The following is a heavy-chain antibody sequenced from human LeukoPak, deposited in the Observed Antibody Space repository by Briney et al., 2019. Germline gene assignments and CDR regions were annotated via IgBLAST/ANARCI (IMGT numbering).Heavy chain of an antibody. D-gene: IGHD1-14*01. CDR1: GGSISSYY. CDR3: ARDHPVFPEKGDAFDI. V-gene: IGHV4-59*12. CDR2: IYYSGST. J-gene: IGHJ3*02. Sequence: PSETLSLTCTVSGGSISSYYWSWIRQPPGKGLEWIGYIYYSGSTNYNPSLKSRVTISVDTSKNQFSLKLSSVTAADTAVYYCARDHPVFPEKGDAFDIWGQGTMVTVSS.